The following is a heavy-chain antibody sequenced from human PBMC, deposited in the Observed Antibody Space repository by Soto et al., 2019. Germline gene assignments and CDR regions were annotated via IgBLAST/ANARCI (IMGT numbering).Heavy chain of an antibody. CDR2: ISSSSNTI. J-gene: IGHJ5*02. Sequence: GGSLRLSCAASGFTFSSYSMTWVRQAPGKGLEWVSYISSSSNTIYYADSVKGRFTISRDNAKNSLYLQMNSLRAEDTAVYYCARWEAGAESWGPGTLVTVSS. CDR3: ARWEAGAES. D-gene: IGHD1-26*01. V-gene: IGHV3-48*01. CDR1: GFTFSSYS.